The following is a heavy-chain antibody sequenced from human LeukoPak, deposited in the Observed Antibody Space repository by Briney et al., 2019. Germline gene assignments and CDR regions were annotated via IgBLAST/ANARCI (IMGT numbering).Heavy chain of an antibody. D-gene: IGHD7-27*01. CDR3: AREANWGTTRYWYFDL. CDR1: GFTLSSYS. V-gene: IGHV3-21*01. CDR2: ISSSSSYI. Sequence: GGSLRLSCAASGFTLSSYSMNWVRQAPGKGLEWVSSISSSSSYIYYADSVKGRFTISRDNAKNSLYLQMNSLRAEDTAVYYCAREANWGTTRYWYFDLWGRGTLVTVSS. J-gene: IGHJ2*01.